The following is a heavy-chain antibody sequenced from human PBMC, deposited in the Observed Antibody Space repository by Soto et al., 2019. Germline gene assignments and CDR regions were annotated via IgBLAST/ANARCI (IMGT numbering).Heavy chain of an antibody. CDR1: GGSISSGDYY. CDR2: IYYSGST. CDR3: ARTTRNDYVWGSYRYGNYFDY. Sequence: QVQLQESGPGLVKPSQTLSLTCTVSGGSISSGDYYWSWIRQPPGKGLEWIGYIYYSGSTYYNPSLKSRVTIPVDTSKNQFSLKLSSVTAADTAVYYCARTTRNDYVWGSYRYGNYFDYWGQGTLVTVSS. D-gene: IGHD3-16*02. V-gene: IGHV4-30-4*01. J-gene: IGHJ4*02.